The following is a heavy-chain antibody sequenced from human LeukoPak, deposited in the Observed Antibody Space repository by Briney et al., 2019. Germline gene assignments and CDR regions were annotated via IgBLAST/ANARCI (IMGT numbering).Heavy chain of an antibody. D-gene: IGHD3-16*01. CDR1: GFTFNSYN. V-gene: IGHV3-48*01. CDR3: AKGGRWDVTPFDY. Sequence: GGSLRLSCAASGFTFNSYNMNWVRQAPGKGLEWVSYISSDSSTIFYADSVKGRFTISRDNSKNTLYLQVNSLRAEDTAVYYCAKGGRWDVTPFDYWGQGTLVTVSS. CDR2: ISSDSSTI. J-gene: IGHJ4*02.